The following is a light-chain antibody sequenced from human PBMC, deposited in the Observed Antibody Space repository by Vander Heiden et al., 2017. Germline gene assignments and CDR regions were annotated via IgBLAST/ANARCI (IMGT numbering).Light chain of an antibody. Sequence: IQMTQSPSSLSASVGARVTITCRASQSISSYLNWYQQKPGKAPKLLIYAASSLQSGVPSRFSGSGSGTDFTLTISSLQPEDFATYYCQQSYSTPTFGGGTKVEIK. CDR1: QSISSY. J-gene: IGKJ4*01. V-gene: IGKV1-39*01. CDR2: AAS. CDR3: QQSYSTPT.